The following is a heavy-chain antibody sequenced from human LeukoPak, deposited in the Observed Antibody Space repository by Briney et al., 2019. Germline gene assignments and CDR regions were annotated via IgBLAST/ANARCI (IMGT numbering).Heavy chain of an antibody. V-gene: IGHV3-74*01. D-gene: IGHD6-19*01. Sequence: PGGSLRLSCAASGFTFTTYWMYWVRHTPEKRLVWVSRINSDGSSTNYADSVRGRFTISRDNAKNTLYLQMNSLRAEDTAVYYCATLEGSGWSDYWGQGTPGTGSS. J-gene: IGHJ5*01. CDR1: GFTFTTYW. CDR3: ATLEGSGWSDY. CDR2: INSDGSST.